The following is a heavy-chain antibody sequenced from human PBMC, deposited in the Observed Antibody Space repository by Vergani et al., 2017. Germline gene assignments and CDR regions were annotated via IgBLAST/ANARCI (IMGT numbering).Heavy chain of an antibody. CDR2: IIPILGIA. CDR1: GGTFSSYA. Sequence: QVQPVQSGAEVKKPGSSVKVSCKASGGTFSSYAISWVRQAPGQGLEWMGRIIPILGIANYAQKFQGRVTITADKSTSTAYMELSSLRSEDTAVYYCARDPVGGDADYWGQGTLVTVSS. J-gene: IGHJ4*02. V-gene: IGHV1-69*04. CDR3: ARDPVGGDADY. D-gene: IGHD4-17*01.